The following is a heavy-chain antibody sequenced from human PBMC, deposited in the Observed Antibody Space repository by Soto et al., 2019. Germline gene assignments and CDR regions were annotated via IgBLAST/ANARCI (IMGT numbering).Heavy chain of an antibody. CDR1: GYTFTSYA. CDR2: INAGNGNT. D-gene: IGHD2-21*02. Sequence: QVQLVQSGAEEKKPGASVKVSCKASGYTFTSYAMHWVRQAPGQSLEWMGWINAGNGNTKYSQKFQGRVTITRDTPARTAYMELSSLRSEDTAVYYCARSIVVVTALDYWGQGTLVTVSA. V-gene: IGHV1-3*05. J-gene: IGHJ4*02. CDR3: ARSIVVVTALDY.